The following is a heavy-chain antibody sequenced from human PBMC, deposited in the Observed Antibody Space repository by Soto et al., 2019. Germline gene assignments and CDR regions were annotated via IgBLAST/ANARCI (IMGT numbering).Heavy chain of an antibody. J-gene: IGHJ6*03. V-gene: IGHV3-7*01. D-gene: IGHD2-15*01. CDR1: GFTFSSYW. CDR2: IKQDGSEK. Sequence: PGGSLRLSCAASGFTFSSYWMSWVRQAPGKGLEWVANIKQDGSEKYYVDSVKGRFTISRDNAKNSLYLQMNSLRAEDTAVYYCARDRHDGPSIVVRTYYMDVWGKGTTVTVSS. CDR3: ARDRHDGPSIVVRTYYMDV.